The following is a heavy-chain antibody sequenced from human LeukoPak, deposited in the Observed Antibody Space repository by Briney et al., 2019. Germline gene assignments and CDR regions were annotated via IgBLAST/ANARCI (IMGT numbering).Heavy chain of an antibody. V-gene: IGHV3-30*18. CDR2: ISYDGSNK. CDR3: AKHRGYSYGSLGMDV. J-gene: IGHJ6*02. D-gene: IGHD5-18*01. Sequence: GRSLRLSCAASGFTFSSYGMHWVRQAPGKGLEWVAVISYDGSNKYYADSVKGRFTISRDNPKNTLYLQTNSLRAEDTAVYYCAKHRGYSYGSLGMDVWGQGTTVTVSS. CDR1: GFTFSSYG.